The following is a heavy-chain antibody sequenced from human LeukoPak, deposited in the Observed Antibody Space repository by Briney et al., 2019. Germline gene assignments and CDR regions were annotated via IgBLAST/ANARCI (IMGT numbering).Heavy chain of an antibody. D-gene: IGHD3-10*01. CDR3: ARDFQESFFDY. CDR1: GGSISSSSYY. J-gene: IGHJ4*02. V-gene: IGHV4-39*07. Sequence: SETLSLTCTVSGGSISSSSYYWGWIRQPPGKGLEWIGSIYYSGSTYYNPSLKSRVTISVDTSKNQFSLKLSSVTAADTAVYYCARDFQESFFDYWGQGTLVTVSS. CDR2: IYYSGST.